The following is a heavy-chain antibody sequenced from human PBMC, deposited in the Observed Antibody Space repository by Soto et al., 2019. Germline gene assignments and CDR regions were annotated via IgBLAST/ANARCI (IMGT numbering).Heavy chain of an antibody. Sequence: QVQLVESGGGVVQPGRSLRLSCATSGFTFSDYGIHWVRQAPGKGLEWVAVVSYDGSKVYYADSVKGRFTISRDNSKNKMYLQMNSLRAEDTAIYYCARNSPTSHYGYFDLWGRGTRDTVSS. D-gene: IGHD2-15*01. CDR3: ARNSPTSHYGYFDL. CDR1: GFTFSDYG. J-gene: IGHJ2*01. CDR2: VSYDGSKV. V-gene: IGHV3-30*03.